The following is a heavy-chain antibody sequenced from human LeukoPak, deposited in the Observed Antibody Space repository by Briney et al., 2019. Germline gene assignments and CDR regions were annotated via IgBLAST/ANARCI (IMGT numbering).Heavy chain of an antibody. CDR2: INAGNGNT. Sequence: ASVKVSCKASGYTFTSYAMHWVRQAPGQRLEWMGWINAGNGNTKYSQKFQGRVTITRDTSASTAYMELSSLRSEDTAVYYCAPILTGYFEYFQHWGQGTLVTVSS. V-gene: IGHV1-3*01. CDR1: GYTFTSYA. D-gene: IGHD3-9*01. J-gene: IGHJ1*01. CDR3: APILTGYFEYFQH.